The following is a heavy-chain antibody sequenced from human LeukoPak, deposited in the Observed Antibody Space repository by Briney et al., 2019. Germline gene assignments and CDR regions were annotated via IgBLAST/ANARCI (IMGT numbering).Heavy chain of an antibody. CDR3: ATASSGLFY. CDR1: GLTFSNAW. V-gene: IGHV3-15*01. J-gene: IGHJ4*02. D-gene: IGHD3-16*01. CDR2: IKRKTDGETT. Sequence: PGESLRLSCAASGLTFSNAWMSWVRQAPGDGLEWVGRIKRKTDGETTEYVAPVKGRFTISRDDSKNTLYLQMNSLKTEDTGVYYCATASSGLFYWGQGTLVTVSS.